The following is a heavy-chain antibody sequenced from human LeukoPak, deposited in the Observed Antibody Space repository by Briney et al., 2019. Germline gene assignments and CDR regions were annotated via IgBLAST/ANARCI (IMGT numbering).Heavy chain of an antibody. CDR2: IYHDGST. J-gene: IGHJ5*02. CDR1: GVSISSNNW. D-gene: IGHD3-10*02. Sequence: SETLSLTCAVSGVSISSNNWWIWVRQSPEKGLEWIGEIYHDGSTNYNPSLKSRVTISMDKSKNQLSLKLNFVTAADTAVYYCSRGRPLFGELFPHKTKADWFDPWGQGTLVTVSS. CDR3: SRGRPLFGELFPHKTKADWFDP. V-gene: IGHV4-4*02.